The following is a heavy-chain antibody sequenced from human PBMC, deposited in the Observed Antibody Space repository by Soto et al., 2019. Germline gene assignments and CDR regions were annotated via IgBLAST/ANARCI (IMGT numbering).Heavy chain of an antibody. J-gene: IGHJ6*03. CDR1: GGSISSYY. V-gene: IGHV4-59*01. CDR3: ARGAPADFWSGYYYYMDV. Sequence: SETLSLTCTVSGGSISSYYWSWIRQPPGKGLEWIGYIYYSGSTNYNPSLKSRVTISVDTSKNQFSLKLSSVTAADTAVYYCARGAPADFWSGYYYYMDVWGKGTTVTVSS. CDR2: IYYSGST. D-gene: IGHD3-3*01.